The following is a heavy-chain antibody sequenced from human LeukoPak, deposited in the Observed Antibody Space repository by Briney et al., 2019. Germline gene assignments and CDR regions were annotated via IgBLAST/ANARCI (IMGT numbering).Heavy chain of an antibody. CDR2: INPNSGGT. J-gene: IGHJ6*04. CDR3: ARGAREGYSSRLRLVMDV. V-gene: IGHV1-2*02. Sequence: ASVKVSCKASGYTFTGYYMHWVRQAPGRGLEWMGWINPNSGGTNYAQKFQGRVTMTRDTSISTVYMELSRLRSDDTAVCYCARGAREGYSSRLRLVMDVWGKGTTVTVSS. CDR1: GYTFTGYY. D-gene: IGHD6-13*01.